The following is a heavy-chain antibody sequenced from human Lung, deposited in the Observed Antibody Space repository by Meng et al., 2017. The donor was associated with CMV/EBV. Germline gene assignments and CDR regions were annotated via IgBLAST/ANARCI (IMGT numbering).Heavy chain of an antibody. D-gene: IGHD3-10*01. CDR2: ISGGSNYI. V-gene: IGHV3-21*01. J-gene: IGHJ4*02. CDR3: ARNSFRGSGSYYTY. Sequence: ESLKISCAASGFTFSSFSMNWVRQAPGKGLEWVSSISGGSNYIYYADSVKGRFTISRDNAKNSLYLQMNSLRAEDTAVYYCARNSFRGSGSYYTYWGQGTXVTVAS. CDR1: GFTFSSFS.